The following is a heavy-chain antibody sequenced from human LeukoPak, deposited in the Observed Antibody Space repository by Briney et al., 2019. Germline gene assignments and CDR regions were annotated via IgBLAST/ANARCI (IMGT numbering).Heavy chain of an antibody. D-gene: IGHD3-22*01. CDR2: ISAYNGNT. CDR3: ARDKKVITSKVWFDP. CDR1: GHTFTSYG. Sequence: ASVKVSCKASGHTFTSYGISWVRQAPGQGLEWMGWISAYNGNTNYAQKLQGRVTMTTDTSTSTAYMELRSLRSDDTAVYYCARDKKVITSKVWFDPWGQGTLVTVSS. V-gene: IGHV1-18*01. J-gene: IGHJ5*02.